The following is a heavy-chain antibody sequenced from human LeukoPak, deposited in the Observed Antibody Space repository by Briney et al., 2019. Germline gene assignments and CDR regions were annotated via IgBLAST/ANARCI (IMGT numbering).Heavy chain of an antibody. J-gene: IGHJ5*02. D-gene: IGHD5-18*01. V-gene: IGHV1-2*02. CDR2: INPNSGGI. CDR1: GYTFTGYY. Sequence: ASVKVSCKASGYTFTGYYTHWVRQAPGQGLEWMGWINPNSGGINYAQKFQGRVTMTRDTSITTAYMELSRLRSDDTAVYYCARGPLRNVDTAMVASRFDPWGQGTLVTVSS. CDR3: ARGPLRNVDTAMVASRFDP.